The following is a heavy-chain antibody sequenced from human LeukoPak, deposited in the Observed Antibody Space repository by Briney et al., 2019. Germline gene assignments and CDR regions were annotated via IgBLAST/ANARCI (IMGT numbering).Heavy chain of an antibody. CDR1: GYTFSAFY. Sequence: GASVKVSCKTSGYTFSAFYMHWVRQAPGQGPEWMGWINPDSGGSEYGQKFQGRVTFTSDTSSTIIYMEVRSLKSDDTAVYYCARDMTGGIWARATSFDHWGQGTLVTVSS. CDR2: INPDSGGS. D-gene: IGHD1-14*01. CDR3: ARDMTGGIWARATSFDH. J-gene: IGHJ4*02. V-gene: IGHV1-2*02.